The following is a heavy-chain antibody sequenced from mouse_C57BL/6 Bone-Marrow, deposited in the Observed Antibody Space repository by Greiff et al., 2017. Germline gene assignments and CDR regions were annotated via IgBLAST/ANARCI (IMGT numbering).Heavy chain of an antibody. V-gene: IGHV1-81*01. CDR2: IYPRSGNT. CDR3: ARSYDYDVEAY. J-gene: IGHJ3*01. D-gene: IGHD2-4*01. CDR1: GYTFTSYG. Sequence: QVQLKQSGAELARPGASVKLSCKASGYTFTSYGISWVKQRTGQGLEWIGEIYPRSGNTYYNEKFKGKATLTADKSSSTAYMELRSLTSEDSAVYVGARSYDYDVEAYWGQGTLVTVSA.